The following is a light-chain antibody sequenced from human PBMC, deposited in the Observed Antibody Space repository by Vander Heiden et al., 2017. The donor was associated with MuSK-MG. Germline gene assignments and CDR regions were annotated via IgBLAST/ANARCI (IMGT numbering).Light chain of an antibody. CDR2: SNN. CDR1: RSNIGSNT. V-gene: IGLV1-44*01. Sequence: SVLTQPPSASGTPAQRVTISCSGSRSNIGSNTVNWYQQLPGTAPKLLIYSNNQRPSGVPDRFSGAKSGTSASLAISGLQSEDEADYYCAAWDDSLNAVVFGGGTKLTVL. J-gene: IGLJ2*01. CDR3: AAWDDSLNAVV.